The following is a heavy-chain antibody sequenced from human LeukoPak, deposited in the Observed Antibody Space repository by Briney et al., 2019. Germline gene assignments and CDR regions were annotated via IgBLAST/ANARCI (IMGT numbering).Heavy chain of an antibody. CDR1: GGSFSGYY. D-gene: IGHD6-13*01. CDR3: ARHGSSWVGGTACFDY. CDR2: INHSGST. Sequence: SETLSLTCAVYGGSFSGYYWSWIRQPPGKGLEWIGEINHSGSTNYNPSLKSRVTISVDTSKNQFSLKLSSVTAADTAVYYCARHGSSWVGGTACFDYWGQGTLVTVSS. J-gene: IGHJ4*02. V-gene: IGHV4-34*01.